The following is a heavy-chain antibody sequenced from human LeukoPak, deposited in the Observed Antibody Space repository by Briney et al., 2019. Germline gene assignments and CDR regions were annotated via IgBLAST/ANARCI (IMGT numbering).Heavy chain of an antibody. Sequence: ASVKVSCKASGYTFTSYYMHWVRQAPGQGLEWMGWISAYNGNTNYAQKLQGRVTMTTDTSTSTAYMELRSLRSDDTAVYYCAGDLPRITVTTIMVYFDYWGQGTLVTVS. CDR3: AGDLPRITVTTIMVYFDY. V-gene: IGHV1-18*04. CDR2: ISAYNGNT. CDR1: GYTFTSYY. J-gene: IGHJ4*02. D-gene: IGHD4-11*01.